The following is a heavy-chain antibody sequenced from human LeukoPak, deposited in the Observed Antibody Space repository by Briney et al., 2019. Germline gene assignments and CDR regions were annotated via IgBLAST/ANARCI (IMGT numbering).Heavy chain of an antibody. CDR1: GYTFTAYY. D-gene: IGHD1-26*01. Sequence: ASVKVSCKASGYTFTAYYIHWVRQAPGQGLEWMGWINPNSGGTNYAQKFQGRVTMTRDTSISTAYMELSRLRSDDTAVHYCAREAAQLGYYYYYYMDVWGKGTTVTVSS. CDR2: INPNSGGT. J-gene: IGHJ6*03. V-gene: IGHV1-2*02. CDR3: AREAAQLGYYYYYYMDV.